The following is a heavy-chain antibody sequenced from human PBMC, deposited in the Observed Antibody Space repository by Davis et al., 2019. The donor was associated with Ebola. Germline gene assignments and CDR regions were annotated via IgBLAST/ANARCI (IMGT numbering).Heavy chain of an antibody. V-gene: IGHV4-34*01. CDR1: ACSFSGSY. CDR3: ARRGIFGVVIVNWFDP. CDR2: INHSGST. J-gene: IGHJ5*02. Sequence: PSETLSLTCPVSACSFSGSYWSWIRQPPGKGLEWIGEINHSGSTNYNPSLKSRVTISVDTSKNQFSLKLSSVTAADTAVYYCARRGIFGVVIVNWFDPWGQGTLVTVSS. D-gene: IGHD3-3*01.